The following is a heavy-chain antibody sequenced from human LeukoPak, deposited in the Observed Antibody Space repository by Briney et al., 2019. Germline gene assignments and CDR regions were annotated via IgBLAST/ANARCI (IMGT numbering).Heavy chain of an antibody. CDR1: GFTFSSYE. V-gene: IGHV3-48*03. CDR3: ARDWSGTYCGGDCYLYYYGMDV. Sequence: GGSLRLSCAASGFTFSSYEMNWVRQAPGKGLEWVSYISSSGSTIYYADSVKGRFTISRDNAKNSLYLQMNSLRAEDTAVYYCARDWSGTYCGGDCYLYYYGMDVWGQGTTVTVSS. D-gene: IGHD2-21*02. J-gene: IGHJ6*02. CDR2: ISSSGSTI.